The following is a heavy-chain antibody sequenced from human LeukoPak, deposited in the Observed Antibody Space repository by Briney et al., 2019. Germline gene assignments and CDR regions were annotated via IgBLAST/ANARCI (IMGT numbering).Heavy chain of an antibody. J-gene: IGHJ3*02. CDR2: ISAYNGNT. D-gene: IGHD3-9*01. CDR3: ARDRYDILTGLGAQDAFDI. Sequence: ASVKVSCKASGYTFTSYGISWARQAPGQGLEWMGWISAYNGNTNYAQKLQGRVTMTTDTSTSTAYMELRSLRSDDTAVYYCARDRYDILTGLGAQDAFDIWGQGTMVTVSS. CDR1: GYTFTSYG. V-gene: IGHV1-18*01.